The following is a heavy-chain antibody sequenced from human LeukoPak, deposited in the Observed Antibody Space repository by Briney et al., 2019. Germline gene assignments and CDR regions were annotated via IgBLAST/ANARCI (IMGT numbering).Heavy chain of an antibody. CDR2: INPNSGRT. J-gene: IGHJ3*02. CDR3: ARERGTLAVAGDAVDI. CDR1: GYSLPDYY. D-gene: IGHD6-19*01. Sequence: ASVKVSCKASGYSLPDYYIHWVRQAPGQGLEWMGWINPNSGRTNYAQKFQGRVTMTRDTSINTAYMEVRRLTSDDTAVYYCARERGTLAVAGDAVDIWGQGTMVTVSS. V-gene: IGHV1-2*02.